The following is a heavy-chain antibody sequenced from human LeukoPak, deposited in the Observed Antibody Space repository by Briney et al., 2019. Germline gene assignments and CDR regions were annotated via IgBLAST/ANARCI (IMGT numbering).Heavy chain of an antibody. J-gene: IGHJ4*02. V-gene: IGHV3-23*01. CDR3: AKAHYRNAIDYFDY. CDR2: ISGSGGST. Sequence: PGGSLRLSCAASGFTVSSDYMSWVRQAPGKGLEWVSAISGSGGSTYYADSVKGRFTISRDNSKNTLYLQMNSLRAEDTAVYYCAKAHYRNAIDYFDYWGQGTLVTVSS. CDR1: GFTVSSDY. D-gene: IGHD1-1*01.